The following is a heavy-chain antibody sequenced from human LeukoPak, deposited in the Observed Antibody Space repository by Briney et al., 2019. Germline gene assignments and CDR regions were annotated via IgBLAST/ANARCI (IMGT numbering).Heavy chain of an antibody. Sequence: KTGGSLRLSCAASGFTFSSYSMNWVRQAPGKGLEWVSSISSSSSYIYYADSVKGRFTISRDNAKNSLYLQMNSLRADDMAVYYCAKDSGGWSLSWGQGTLVTVSS. J-gene: IGHJ5*02. CDR3: AKDSGGWSLS. CDR2: ISSSSSYI. CDR1: GFTFSSYS. V-gene: IGHV3-21*01. D-gene: IGHD2-15*01.